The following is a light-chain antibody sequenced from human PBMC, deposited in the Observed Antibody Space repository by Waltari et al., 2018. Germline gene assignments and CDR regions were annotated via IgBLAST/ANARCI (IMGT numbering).Light chain of an antibody. Sequence: QSALTQSPSASGSPGQSVTISCTGTSSDVGGYNXVSWYQQHPGKAPKLMISEVTKRPSGFPDRFAGSKSGNTTSLTVSGLQAEDEADYYCSSYAGSNNLVFGGGTTLTVL. CDR3: SSYAGSNNLV. V-gene: IGLV2-8*01. CDR1: SSDVGGYNX. CDR2: EVT. J-gene: IGLJ2*01.